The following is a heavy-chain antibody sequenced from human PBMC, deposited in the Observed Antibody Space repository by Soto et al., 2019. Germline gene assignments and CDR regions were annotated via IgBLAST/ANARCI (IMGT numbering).Heavy chain of an antibody. CDR2: ISNSGAST. Sequence: EVQLLESGGGLVQPGGSLRLSCVASGFPFTIYAMSWVRQAPGKGLEWVSAISNSGASTYYADSVRGRFTISRDSSKKTLYLDLTGLRADDTAVYYCAKDNYGDYGRLFDYWGQGTQVTVSS. CDR1: GFPFTIYA. V-gene: IGHV3-23*01. J-gene: IGHJ4*02. CDR3: AKDNYGDYGRLFDY. D-gene: IGHD4-17*01.